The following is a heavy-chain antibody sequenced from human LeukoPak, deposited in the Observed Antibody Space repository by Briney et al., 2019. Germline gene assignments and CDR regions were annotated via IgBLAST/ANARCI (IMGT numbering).Heavy chain of an antibody. CDR2: ITSGSYI. Sequence: GGSLRLSCAASGFTFSSHNMNWVRQAPGKGLEWVSSITSGSYIFYADSVRGRFTISRDNAKNSLYLQMNSLRDEVTAVYYCARYSGTYRDYWGQGTLVTVSS. D-gene: IGHD1-26*01. J-gene: IGHJ4*02. CDR3: ARYSGTYRDY. CDR1: GFTFSSHN. V-gene: IGHV3-21*01.